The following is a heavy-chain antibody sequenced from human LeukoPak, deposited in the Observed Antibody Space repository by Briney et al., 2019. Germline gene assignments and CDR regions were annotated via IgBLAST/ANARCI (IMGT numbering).Heavy chain of an antibody. CDR2: INHSGST. Sequence: SETLSLTCAVYGGSFSGYYWSWIRQPPGKGLEWIGEINHSGSTNYNPSLKSRVTISVDTFKNQFSLKLSSVTAADTAVYYCARAPRRITIFGVVSDNWFDPWGQGTLVTVSS. D-gene: IGHD3-3*01. J-gene: IGHJ5*02. CDR1: GGSFSGYY. V-gene: IGHV4-34*01. CDR3: ARAPRRITIFGVVSDNWFDP.